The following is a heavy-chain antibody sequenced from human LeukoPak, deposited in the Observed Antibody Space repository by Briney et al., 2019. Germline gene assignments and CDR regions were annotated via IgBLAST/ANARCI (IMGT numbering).Heavy chain of an antibody. CDR2: VYYSGIT. V-gene: IGHV4-39*01. CDR3: ATSPYYYASGNYIWDYFDY. Sequence: PSETLSLTCTVSGGSISSNNYKWAWIRQPPGKGLECIGRVYYSGITYYSPSLKSRVTMSVDTAKSQFSLKLNSVTAADTAVYYCATSPYYYASGNYIWDYFDYWGQGTLVAVSS. D-gene: IGHD3-10*01. CDR1: GGSISSNNYK. J-gene: IGHJ4*02.